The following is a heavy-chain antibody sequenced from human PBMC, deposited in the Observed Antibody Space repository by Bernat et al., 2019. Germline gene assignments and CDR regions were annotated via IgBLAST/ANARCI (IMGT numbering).Heavy chain of an antibody. Sequence: QVQLQESGPGLVKPSQTLSLTCTVSGGSISSGDYYWSWIRQPPGKGLEWIGNIYYSGSTFYNPSLKSRVIMSVDTSQNQFSLKLSSVTAADTAVYYCASAFYNPSLTRKVRMTVASAPTKFSLKLRSCTVAATAMYYYERDRRELAVYCGMDVWGQGTTVTVSS. J-gene: IGHJ6*02. V-gene: IGHV4-30-4*01. D-gene: IGHD3-22*01. CDR2: IYYSGST. CDR3: ASAFYNPSLTRKVRMTVASAPTKFSLKLRSCTVAATAMYYYERDRRELAVYCGMDV. CDR1: GGSISSGDYY.